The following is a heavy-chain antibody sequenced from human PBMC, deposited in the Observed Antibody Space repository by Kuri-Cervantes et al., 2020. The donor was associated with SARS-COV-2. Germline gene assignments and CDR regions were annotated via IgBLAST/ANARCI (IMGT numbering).Heavy chain of an antibody. V-gene: IGHV3-23*01. CDR3: ARDGGALMDV. J-gene: IGHJ6*02. CDR1: GFIFRNYA. CDR2: ISGRGDYV. D-gene: IGHD3-10*01. Sequence: GGSLRLSCAASGFIFRNYAMSWVRQVPGKGLEWVSTISGRGDYVNVADSVKGRFTISRDNAKNSLYLQMNSLRDEDTAVYYCARDGGALMDVWGQGTTVTVSS.